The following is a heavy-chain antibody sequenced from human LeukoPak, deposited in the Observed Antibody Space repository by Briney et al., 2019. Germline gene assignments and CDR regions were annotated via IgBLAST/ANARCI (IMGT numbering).Heavy chain of an antibody. D-gene: IGHD5-24*01. CDR1: GYTFTVYY. V-gene: IGHV1-2*02. CDR2: INSNSGGT. CDR3: ARGPDGYNFYNWFDP. J-gene: IGHJ5*02. Sequence: ASVNVSCKSSGYTFTVYYMHWVRQAPGQGLECMGWINSNSGGTNYAQKFQGRVTMTRDTSISTAYMELSRLRSDDTAVYYCARGPDGYNFYNWFDPWGQGTLVTVSS.